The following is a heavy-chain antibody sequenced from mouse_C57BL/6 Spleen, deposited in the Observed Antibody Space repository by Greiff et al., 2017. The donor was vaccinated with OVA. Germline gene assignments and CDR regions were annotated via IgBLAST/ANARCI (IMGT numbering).Heavy chain of an antibody. CDR1: GYSFTDYN. D-gene: IGHD2-4*01. J-gene: IGHJ4*01. CDR2: INPNYGTT. V-gene: IGHV1-39*01. CDR3: ARRGDDYDGGDYYAMDY. Sequence: EVKLMESGPELVKPGASVKISCKASGYSFTDYNMTWVKQSNGKSLEWIGVINPNYGTTSYHQKVKGKATLTVDQSSSTAYRQLNSLTSEDSAVYYCARRGDDYDGGDYYAMDYWGQGTSVTVSS.